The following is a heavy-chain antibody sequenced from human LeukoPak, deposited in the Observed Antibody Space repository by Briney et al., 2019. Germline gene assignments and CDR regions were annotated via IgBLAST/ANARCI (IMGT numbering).Heavy chain of an antibody. J-gene: IGHJ4*02. CDR1: GFSFSSYG. V-gene: IGHV3-20*04. Sequence: PGGSLRLSCAASGFSFSSYGINWVRQAPGKGLEWVSGINLNGGSIGYADSVKGRFTISRDNAKNSLYLQMNSLRVEDTAFYYCARDSVVGVATWDYWGQGTLVTVSS. CDR3: ARDSVVGVATWDY. CDR2: INLNGGSI. D-gene: IGHD2-15*01.